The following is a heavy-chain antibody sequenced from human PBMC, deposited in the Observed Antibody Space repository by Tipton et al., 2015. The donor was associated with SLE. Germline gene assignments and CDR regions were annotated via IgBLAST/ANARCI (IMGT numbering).Heavy chain of an antibody. V-gene: IGHV4-31*03. Sequence: TLSLTCTVSGGSISSGGYYWSWIRQHPGKGLEWIGYIYYSGSTYYNPSLKSRVTISVDTSKNQFSLKLSSVTAADTAAYYCARDEGDSGYAQLNYWGQGTLVTVSS. CDR1: GGSISSGGYY. J-gene: IGHJ4*02. CDR2: IYYSGST. D-gene: IGHD5-12*01. CDR3: ARDEGDSGYAQLNY.